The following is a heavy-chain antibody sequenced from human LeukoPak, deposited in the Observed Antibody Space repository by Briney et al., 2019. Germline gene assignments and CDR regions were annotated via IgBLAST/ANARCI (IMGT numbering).Heavy chain of an antibody. CDR3: AKGGNSYGTGDF. CDR2: IGGGGSSR. Sequence: GGSLRLSRAASGFTFSTYAMSWVRQAPGKGLEWVSVIGGGGSSRYYADSVKGRFTISRDNSKNTLYLQMNSLRADDTAEYYCAKGGNSYGTGDFWGQGTLVTVSS. CDR1: GFTFSTYA. J-gene: IGHJ4*02. D-gene: IGHD5-18*01. V-gene: IGHV3-23*01.